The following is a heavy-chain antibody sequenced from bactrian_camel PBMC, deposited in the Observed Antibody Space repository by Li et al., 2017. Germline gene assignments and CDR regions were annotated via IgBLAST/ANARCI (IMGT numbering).Heavy chain of an antibody. CDR2: IESDGSI. CDR1: GDTIGRYC. Sequence: HVQLVESGGASVQAGGSLRLSCVASGDTIGRYCMGWFRQILDKEREGVAGIESDGSISYADSVKGRFTVSQDSAKSTVYLEMNSLKPEDSAMYYCASTRYRGRRCMGRLQPSDYDYWGQGTQVTVS. V-gene: IGHV3S9*01. CDR3: ASTRYRGRRCMGRLQPSDYDY. J-gene: IGHJ4*01. D-gene: IGHD2*01.